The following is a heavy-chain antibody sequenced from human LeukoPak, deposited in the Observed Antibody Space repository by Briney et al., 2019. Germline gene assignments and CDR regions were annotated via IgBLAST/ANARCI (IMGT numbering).Heavy chain of an antibody. V-gene: IGHV5-51*01. D-gene: IGHD3-3*01. CDR3: ARQSISYEYYLDY. CDR1: GYSFSSYW. J-gene: IGHJ4*02. CDR2: IFLGDSDT. Sequence: PGESLKISCRGSGYSFSSYWIGWVRQMPGKGLEWMGIIFLGDSDTRYSPSFQGQVTISADKSISTAYLQWSSLKASDTAMYYCARQSISYEYYLDYWGQGTLVTVSS.